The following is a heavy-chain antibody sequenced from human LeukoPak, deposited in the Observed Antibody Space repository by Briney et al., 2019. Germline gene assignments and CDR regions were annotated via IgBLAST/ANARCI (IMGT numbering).Heavy chain of an antibody. J-gene: IGHJ4*02. CDR1: GGSISSYY. CDR3: ARSRVAVAGIDY. Sequence: SETLSLPCTVSGGSISSYYWSWIRQPAGKGLEWIGRIYTSGSTNYNPSLKSRVTMSVDTSKNQFSHTLSYVTAADPAGVYFARSRVAVAGIDYWGQGTLVTVSS. V-gene: IGHV4-4*07. D-gene: IGHD6-19*01. CDR2: IYTSGST.